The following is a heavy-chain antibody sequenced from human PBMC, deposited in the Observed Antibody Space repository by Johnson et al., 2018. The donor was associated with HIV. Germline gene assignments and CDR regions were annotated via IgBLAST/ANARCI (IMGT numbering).Heavy chain of an antibody. V-gene: IGHV3-30-3*01. D-gene: IGHD5-12*01. CDR2: ISYDGSNK. J-gene: IGHJ3*02. CDR1: GFTFSSYA. Sequence: QVQLMESGGGLVQPGGSLRLSCGASGFTFSSYAMHWVRQAPGKGLEWVAVISYDGSNKYYADSVKGRFTISRDNSKNPLYLQMNSRRAEETAVYYCSRHSPRGRSGYDAFDIWGQGTIVTVSS. CDR3: SRHSPRGRSGYDAFDI.